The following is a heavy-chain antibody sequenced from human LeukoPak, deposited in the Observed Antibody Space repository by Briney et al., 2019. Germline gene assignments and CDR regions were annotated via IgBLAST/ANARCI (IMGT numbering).Heavy chain of an antibody. CDR1: GGSISSYY. CDR2: IYYSGST. J-gene: IGHJ6*03. D-gene: IGHD6-19*01. CDR3: ARHVSAYSSGLPYYMDV. V-gene: IGHV4-59*08. Sequence: SETLSLTCTVSGGSISSYYWSWIRQPPGKGLEWIGYIYYSGSTNYNPSLKSRVTISVDTSKNQFSLKLSSVTAADTAVYYCARHVSAYSSGLPYYMDVWGKGTTVTVSS.